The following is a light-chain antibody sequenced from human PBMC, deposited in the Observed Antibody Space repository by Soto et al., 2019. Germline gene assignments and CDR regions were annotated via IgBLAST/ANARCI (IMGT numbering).Light chain of an antibody. Sequence: QSVLTQPASVSGSPGQSITISCTGTSSDVGAYNYVSWYQQHPGKAPKLMVFEVSNRASGVSNRFSGSKSGNTASLTISELQAEDEADYYCSSYTSSSTVLIGGGTKLTVL. CDR2: EVS. CDR1: SSDVGAYNY. CDR3: SSYTSSSTVL. J-gene: IGLJ2*01. V-gene: IGLV2-14*01.